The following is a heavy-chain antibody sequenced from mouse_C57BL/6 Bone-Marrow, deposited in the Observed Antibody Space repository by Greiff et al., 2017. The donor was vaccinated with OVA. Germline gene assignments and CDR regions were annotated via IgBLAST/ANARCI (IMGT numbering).Heavy chain of an antibody. CDR3: ARESYEAWFAY. CDR1: GYSITSGYY. V-gene: IGHV3-6*01. CDR2: ISYDGSN. J-gene: IGHJ3*01. Sequence: EVQLVESGPGLVKPSQSLSLTCSVTGYSITSGYYWNWIRQFPGNKLEWMGYISYDGSNNYNPSLKNRISITRDTSKNQFFLKLNSVTTEDTATYYCARESYEAWFAYWGQGTLVTVSA. D-gene: IGHD2-12*01.